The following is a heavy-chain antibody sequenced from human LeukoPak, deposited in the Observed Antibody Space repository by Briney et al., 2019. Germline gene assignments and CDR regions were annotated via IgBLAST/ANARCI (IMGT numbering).Heavy chain of an antibody. J-gene: IGHJ4*02. CDR1: GYTFTGYY. D-gene: IGHD3-22*01. Sequence: ASVKVSCKASGYTFTGYYMHWVRQAPGQGLEWMGWINPNSGGTNYAQKFQGRVTMTRDTSISTAYMELSRLRSDDTAVYYCARISGAYYYDSRGRGYFDCWGQGTLVTVSS. CDR2: INPNSGGT. CDR3: ARISGAYYYDSRGRGYFDC. V-gene: IGHV1-2*02.